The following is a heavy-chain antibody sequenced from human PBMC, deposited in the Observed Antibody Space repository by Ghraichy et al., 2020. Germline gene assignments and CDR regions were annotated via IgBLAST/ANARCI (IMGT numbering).Heavy chain of an antibody. J-gene: IGHJ2*01. V-gene: IGHV4-34*01. CDR3: ARGWSTMIRRYWYFDL. Sequence: SETLSLTCAVYGVSFSGSYWNWIRQPPGKGLEWIGEINQSESTNYNPSLKSRVTISIATSKNQFSLRLSSVTAADTAVYYCARGWSTMIRRYWYFDLWGRGTLATVSP. CDR2: INQSEST. CDR1: GVSFSGSY. D-gene: IGHD3-22*01.